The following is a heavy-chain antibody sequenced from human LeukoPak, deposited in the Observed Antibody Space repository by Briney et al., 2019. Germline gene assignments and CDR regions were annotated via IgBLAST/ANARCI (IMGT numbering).Heavy chain of an antibody. CDR3: AKLKGKDGVRDGYET. V-gene: IGHV3-23*01. D-gene: IGHD2-2*01. CDR2: IGGGGHST. CDR1: GFTFSTYA. Sequence: GGSLRLSCAASGFTFSTYAMSWVRQAPGKGLEWVSAIGGGGHSTYYADSVKGRFTISRDNSKNTLFLHMNSLRAEDTALYYCAKLKGKDGVRDGYETWGPGTMVTVSS. J-gene: IGHJ3*02.